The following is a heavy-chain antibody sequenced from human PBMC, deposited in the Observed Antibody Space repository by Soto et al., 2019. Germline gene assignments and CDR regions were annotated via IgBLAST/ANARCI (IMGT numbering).Heavy chain of an antibody. D-gene: IGHD4-17*01. CDR3: ARRTNTVTGDFDS. CDR1: GGFISSYY. V-gene: IGHV4-59*01. J-gene: IGHJ4*02. Sequence: SETLSLTCTVSGGFISSYYWSWIRQPPGKGLEWSGNVFYSESTNYNPSLKSRATISVDASKNLFSLRMRSLTTADTAVYFCARRTNTVTGDFDSWGQGTLVTVSS. CDR2: VFYSEST.